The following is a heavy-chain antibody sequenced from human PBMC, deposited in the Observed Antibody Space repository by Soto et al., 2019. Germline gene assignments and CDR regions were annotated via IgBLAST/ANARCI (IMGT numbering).Heavy chain of an antibody. D-gene: IGHD3-9*01. V-gene: IGHV3-49*04. Sequence: GGSLRLSCTASGFTFGDYAMSWVRQAPGKGLEWVGFIRSKAYGGTTEYAASVKGRFTISRDDSKSIAYLQMNSLKTEDTAVYYCTNSPILTGPMAFYYGMDVRGKGPTVTVSS. CDR1: GFTFGDYA. CDR2: IRSKAYGGTT. CDR3: TNSPILTGPMAFYYGMDV. J-gene: IGHJ6*04.